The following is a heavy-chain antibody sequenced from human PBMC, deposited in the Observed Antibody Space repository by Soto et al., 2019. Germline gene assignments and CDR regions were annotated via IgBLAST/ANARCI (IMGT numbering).Heavy chain of an antibody. V-gene: IGHV4-31*03. CDR1: GGSISSGGYY. CDR3: ASARCSTACYLIDY. D-gene: IGHD2-2*01. J-gene: IGHJ4*02. CDR2: IYYSGST. Sequence: PSETLSLTCTVSGGSISSGGYYWSWIRQHPGKGLEWIGYIYYSGSTYYNPSLKSRVTISVDTSKNQFSLKLSSVTAADTAVYYCASARCSTACYLIDYWGLGTLVTVSS.